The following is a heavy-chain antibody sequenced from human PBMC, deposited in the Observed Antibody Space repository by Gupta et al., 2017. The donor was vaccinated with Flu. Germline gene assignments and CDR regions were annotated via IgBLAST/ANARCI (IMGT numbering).Heavy chain of an antibody. J-gene: IGHJ1*01. D-gene: IGHD3-16*01. CDR3: VRHESYGYPAEYFKN. Sequence: EVQLVESGGGLVQPGGSLRLSCRVSRFTLSYYGVNWVRQASGKGLEWVSYVSGDGRTTYYADSVKGRFTTSRDNTNNSVYLQMNSLRGDDSAVYYCVRHESYGYPAEYFKNWGQGTVVTVSS. CDR1: RFTLSYYG. V-gene: IGHV3-48*03. CDR2: VSGDGRTT.